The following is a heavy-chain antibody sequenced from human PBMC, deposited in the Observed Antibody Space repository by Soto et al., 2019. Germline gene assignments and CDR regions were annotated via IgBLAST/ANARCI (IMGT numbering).Heavy chain of an antibody. Sequence: WGSLRLSCAASGFTFSNNAMTWVRQAPGKGLDWVSGISAGDTTYYADSAKGRFTISRDNSKNTLYLQMNSLRADDTAVYYCAKDPLTRGWFDPWGQGTLVTVSS. CDR1: GFTFSNNA. CDR3: AKDPLTRGWFDP. CDR2: ISAGDTT. J-gene: IGHJ5*02. V-gene: IGHV3-23*01.